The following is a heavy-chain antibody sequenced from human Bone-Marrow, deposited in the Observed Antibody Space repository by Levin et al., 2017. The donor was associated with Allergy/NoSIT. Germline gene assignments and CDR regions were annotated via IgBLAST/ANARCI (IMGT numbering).Heavy chain of an antibody. CDR3: ARDLRCNGWYVLNYYYYGMDG. J-gene: IGHJ6*02. Sequence: GGSLRLSCAASGFTFSSYAMHWVRQAPGKGLEWVAVISYDGSNKYYADSVKGRFTISRDNSKNTLYLQMNSLRAEDTAVYYCARDLRCNGWYVLNYYYYGMDGWGQGTTVTVSS. CDR2: ISYDGSNK. D-gene: IGHD6-19*01. CDR1: GFTFSSYA. V-gene: IGHV3-30*04.